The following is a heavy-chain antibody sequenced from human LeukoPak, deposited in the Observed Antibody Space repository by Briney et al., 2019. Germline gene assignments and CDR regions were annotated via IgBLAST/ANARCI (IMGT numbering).Heavy chain of an antibody. D-gene: IGHD1-7*01. CDR3: AKNSGTMVTSFAY. V-gene: IGHV3-23*01. Sequence: GGSLRLSCAASGFTFSSYAMNWVRQAPGKGLEWISVISGNDGSTYYADSVKGRFTISRDNSKNTLYLQMDSLRAEDTAVYYCAKNSGTMVTSFAYWGQGTLVTVYS. J-gene: IGHJ4*02. CDR1: GFTFSSYA. CDR2: ISGNDGST.